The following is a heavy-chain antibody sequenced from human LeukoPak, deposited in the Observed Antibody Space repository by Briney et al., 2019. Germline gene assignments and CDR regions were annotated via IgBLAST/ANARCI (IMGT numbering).Heavy chain of an antibody. J-gene: IGHJ4*02. CDR2: INHSGST. CDR3: ARGRVYYYGSGSYYTSSSYDY. CDR1: GGSFSGYY. D-gene: IGHD3-10*01. Sequence: SETLSLTCAVYGGSFSGYYWSWIRQPPGKGLEWIGEINHSGSTNYNPSLKSRVPISVDTSKNQFSLKLSSVTAADTAVYYCARGRVYYYGSGSYYTSSSYDYWGQGTLVTVSS. V-gene: IGHV4-34*01.